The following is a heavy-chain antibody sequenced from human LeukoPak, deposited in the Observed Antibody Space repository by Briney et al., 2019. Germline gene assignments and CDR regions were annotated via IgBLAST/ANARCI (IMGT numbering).Heavy chain of an antibody. CDR3: ATLCCGSYYMDV. J-gene: IGHJ6*03. CDR2: IIPISGTT. D-gene: IGHD2-15*01. V-gene: IGHV1-69*06. CDR1: VGTLNSYV. Sequence: SVKVSCKASVGTLNSYVISWVRQAPGQGLEWMGGIIPISGTTNYAQKFQGRVTITADKSPSTAYMELSSLRSEDTAVYYCATLCCGSYYMDVWGKGTTVTVSS.